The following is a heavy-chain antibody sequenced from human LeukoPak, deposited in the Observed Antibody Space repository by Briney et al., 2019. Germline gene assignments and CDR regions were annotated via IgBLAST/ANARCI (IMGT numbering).Heavy chain of an antibody. CDR2: ISAYNGNT. CDR3: ARAPGPYYYYMGV. Sequence: ASVKVSCKAAGYTFTSYGISSVRQAPGQGVEWMGGISAYNGNTNYAQKLQGRVTMTTDTSTSTAYMELRSLRSDDTAVYYCARAPGPYYYYMGVWGKGTTVTVSS. V-gene: IGHV1-18*01. CDR1: GYTFTSYG. J-gene: IGHJ6*03.